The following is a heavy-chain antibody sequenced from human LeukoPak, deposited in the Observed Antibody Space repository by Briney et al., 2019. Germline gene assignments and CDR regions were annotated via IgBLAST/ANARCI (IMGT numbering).Heavy chain of an antibody. D-gene: IGHD2-15*01. Sequence: GGSLRLSCAASGFTFSSYAMNWVRQAPGKGLEGVSAICSNYNNIYYANSVKGRFTISREHSKNTLSLQLTSLTAEHTAVYYCAKGTSSSCYSAPTYWGQGTLATVSS. CDR2: ICSNYNNI. CDR1: GFTFSSYA. CDR3: AKGTSSSCYSAPTY. V-gene: IGHV3-23*01. J-gene: IGHJ4*02.